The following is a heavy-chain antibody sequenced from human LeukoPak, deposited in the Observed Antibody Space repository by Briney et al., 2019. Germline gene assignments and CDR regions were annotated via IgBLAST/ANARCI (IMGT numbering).Heavy chain of an antibody. CDR2: IYYSGST. J-gene: IGHJ4*02. Sequence: SETLSLTCTVSGGSISSYYWSWIRQPPGQGLEWIGYIYYSGSTKYIPSLKSRVTISVDTSKNQFSLKLNSVTAADTAVYYCARGPPFDYWGQGTLVTVSS. CDR3: ARGPPFDY. CDR1: GGSISSYY. V-gene: IGHV4-59*01.